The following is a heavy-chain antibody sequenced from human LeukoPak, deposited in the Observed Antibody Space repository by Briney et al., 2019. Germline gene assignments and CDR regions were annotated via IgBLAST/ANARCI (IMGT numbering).Heavy chain of an antibody. CDR2: IISSGSTR. CDR3: ARGRPYYFDY. J-gene: IGHJ4*02. V-gene: IGHV3-48*02. CDR1: GFTFSSHS. Sequence: GGSLRLSCAASGFTFSSHSMNWVRQAPGKGLEWVSYIISSGSTRNYADSVKGRFTISRDNAKSSLYLQMDDLRDEDTAVYYCARGRPYYFDYWGQGALVTVSS.